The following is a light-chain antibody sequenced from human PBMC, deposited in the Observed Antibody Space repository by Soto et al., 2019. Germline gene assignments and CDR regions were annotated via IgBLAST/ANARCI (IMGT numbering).Light chain of an antibody. CDR2: GAS. V-gene: IGKV3-11*01. CDR3: QQHSHWPPWT. CDR1: QNVRTF. J-gene: IGKJ1*01. Sequence: EVVLTQSPATLSLSPGERATLSCRASQNVRTFLDWYQQKPGQAPRLLIYGASNRPTGIPARFSGSGSGTDITLTISGLEPEDFAVYYCQQHSHWPPWTFGQGTRVEIQ.